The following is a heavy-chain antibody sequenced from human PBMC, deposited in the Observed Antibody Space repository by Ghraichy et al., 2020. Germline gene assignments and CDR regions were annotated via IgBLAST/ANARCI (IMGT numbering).Heavy chain of an antibody. J-gene: IGHJ4*02. Sequence: LSLTCAASGFTFSSYSMNWVRQAPGKGLEWVSSISSSSSYIYYADSVKGRFTISRDNAKNSLYLQMNSLRAEDTAVYYCARDGGSSSWYRSDDYWGQGTLVTVSS. D-gene: IGHD6-13*01. V-gene: IGHV3-21*01. CDR1: GFTFSSYS. CDR3: ARDGGSSSWYRSDDY. CDR2: ISSSSSYI.